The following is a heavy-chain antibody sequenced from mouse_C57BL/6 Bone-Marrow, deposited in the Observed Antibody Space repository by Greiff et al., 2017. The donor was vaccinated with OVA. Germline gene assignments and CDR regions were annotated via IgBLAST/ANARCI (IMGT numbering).Heavy chain of an antibody. CDR2: ISYDGSN. Sequence: DVKLQESGPGLVKPSQSLSLTCSVTGYSITSGYYWNWIRQFPGNKLEWMGYISYDGSNNYNPSLKNRISITRDTSKNQFFLKLNSVTTEDTATYYCAREGMADDYDAYFDYWGQGTTLTVSS. V-gene: IGHV3-6*01. D-gene: IGHD2-4*01. CDR1: GYSITSGYY. CDR3: AREGMADDYDAYFDY. J-gene: IGHJ2*01.